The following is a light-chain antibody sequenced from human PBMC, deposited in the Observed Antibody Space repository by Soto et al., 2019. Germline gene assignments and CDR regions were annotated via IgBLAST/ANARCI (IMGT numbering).Light chain of an antibody. V-gene: IGKV1-5*03. CDR3: KHNKIYSPT. CDR1: QSISTW. Sequence: DIQMTQSPSTLSASVGDRVTITSRASQSISTWLAWYQQEPGKAPKRLIHKASSFQSGVPSRFGGSGSGTDFTLTFGALHPYYFATYYCKHNKIYSPTCGQGTRVET. CDR2: KAS. J-gene: IGKJ1*01.